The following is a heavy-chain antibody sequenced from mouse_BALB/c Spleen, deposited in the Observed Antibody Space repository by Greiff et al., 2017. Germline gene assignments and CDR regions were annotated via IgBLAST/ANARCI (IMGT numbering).Heavy chain of an antibody. V-gene: IGHV5-12-2*01. J-gene: IGHJ2*01. Sequence: EVQLVESGGGLVQPGGSLKLSCAASGFTFSSYTMSWVRQTPEKRLEWVAYISNGGGSTYYPDTVKGRFTISRDNAKNTLYLQMSSLKSEDTAMYYCARAGNWNFDYWGQGTTLTVSS. D-gene: IGHD2-1*01. CDR1: GFTFSSYT. CDR2: ISNGGGST. CDR3: ARAGNWNFDY.